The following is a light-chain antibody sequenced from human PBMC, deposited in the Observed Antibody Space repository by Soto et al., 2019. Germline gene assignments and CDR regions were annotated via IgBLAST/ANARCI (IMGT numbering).Light chain of an antibody. CDR2: EGS. CDR3: CSYAGSSLWV. J-gene: IGLJ7*01. Sequence: QSVLTQPASVSGSPGQSITISCTGTSSDVGSYNLVSWYQQHPGKAPKLMIYEGSKRPSGVSNRFSGYKSGNTASLTISGLHAEDEADYYCCSYAGSSLWVFGGGTQLTVL. V-gene: IGLV2-23*01. CDR1: SSDVGSYNL.